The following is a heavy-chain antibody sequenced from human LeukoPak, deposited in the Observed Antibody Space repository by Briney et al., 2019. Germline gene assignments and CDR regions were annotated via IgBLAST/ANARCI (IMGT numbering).Heavy chain of an antibody. CDR3: ARGRHYDIFIAVGY. CDR1: GFIFDDYG. J-gene: IGHJ4*02. Sequence: PGGSLRLSCAASGFIFDDYGMSWVRQAPGKGLEWVSGINWNGGSTGYADSVKGRFTISRDNAKNSLFLQMNSLRAEDTALYYCARGRHYDIFIAVGYWGQGTLVTVSS. V-gene: IGHV3-20*04. CDR2: INWNGGST. D-gene: IGHD3-9*01.